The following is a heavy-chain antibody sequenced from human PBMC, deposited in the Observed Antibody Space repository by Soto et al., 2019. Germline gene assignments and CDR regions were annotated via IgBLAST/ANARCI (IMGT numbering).Heavy chain of an antibody. D-gene: IGHD1-26*01. Sequence: HPGGSLRLSCAASGFTFSSYGMSWVRQAPGKGLEWVPSISGSGGSTYYADSVKGRFTISRDNSKNTLYLQMNSLRAEDTAVYYCAKASAPGGTYFPLWFWGQGTLVTVSS. CDR1: GFTFSSYG. CDR2: ISGSGGST. CDR3: AKASAPGGTYFPLWF. V-gene: IGHV3-23*01. J-gene: IGHJ4*02.